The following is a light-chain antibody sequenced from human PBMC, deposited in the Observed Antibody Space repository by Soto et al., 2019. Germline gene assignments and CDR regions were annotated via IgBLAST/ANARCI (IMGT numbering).Light chain of an antibody. CDR2: TAS. CDR1: QGISSY. Sequence: IQLTQSPSSLSASIRDTFSITCRASQGISSYLNWYQQKLGKAPNLLIYTASSLESGVPSRFSGSGSGTDFTLTISSLQPEDFATYYCQQSYNSPPSFGGGTKVDI. J-gene: IGKJ4*01. CDR3: QQSYNSPPS. V-gene: IGKV1-39*01.